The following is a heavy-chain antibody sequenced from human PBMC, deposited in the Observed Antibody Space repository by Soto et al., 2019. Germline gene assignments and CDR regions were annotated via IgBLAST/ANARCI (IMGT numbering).Heavy chain of an antibody. CDR2: INPSGGST. CDR3: ARDLSDDSSGYYPSY. D-gene: IGHD3-22*01. Sequence: ASVKVSCKASGYTFTSYYMHWVRQAPGQGLEWMGIINPSGGSTSYAQKFQGRVTMTRDTSTSTVYMELGSLRSEDTAVYYCARDLSDDSSGYYPSYWGQGTLVTVSS. CDR1: GYTFTSYY. V-gene: IGHV1-46*01. J-gene: IGHJ4*02.